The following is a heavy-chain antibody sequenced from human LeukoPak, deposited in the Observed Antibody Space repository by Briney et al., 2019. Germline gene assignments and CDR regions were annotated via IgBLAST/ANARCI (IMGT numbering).Heavy chain of an antibody. Sequence: GASVKVSCKASGYTFTSYGISWVRQAPGQGLEWMGWISAYNGNTNYAQKLQGRVTMTTDTSTSTAYMELRSLRPDDTAVYYCARVYYDSSGYYSFDYWGQGTLVTVSS. CDR1: GYTFTSYG. CDR3: ARVYYDSSGYYSFDY. D-gene: IGHD3-22*01. V-gene: IGHV1-18*01. CDR2: ISAYNGNT. J-gene: IGHJ4*02.